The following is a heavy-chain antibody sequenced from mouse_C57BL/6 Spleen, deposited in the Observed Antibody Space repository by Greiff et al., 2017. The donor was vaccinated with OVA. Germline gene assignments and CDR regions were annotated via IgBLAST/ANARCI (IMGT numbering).Heavy chain of an antibody. V-gene: IGHV5-4*01. CDR3: ARVWDEAY. CDR1: GFTFSSYA. J-gene: IGHJ3*01. Sequence: EVQGVESGGGLVKPGGSLKLSCAASGFTFSSYAMSWVRQTPEKRLEWVATISDGGSYTYYPDNVKGRFTISRDNAKNNLYLQMSHLKSEDTAMYYCARVWDEAYGGQGTLVTVSA. CDR2: ISDGGSYT. D-gene: IGHD4-1*01.